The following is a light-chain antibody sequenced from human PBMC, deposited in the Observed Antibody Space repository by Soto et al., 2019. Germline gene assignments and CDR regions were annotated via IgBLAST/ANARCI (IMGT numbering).Light chain of an antibody. V-gene: IGLV2-14*01. CDR2: EVS. CDR1: SSDVGGYNY. J-gene: IGLJ2*01. Sequence: QSVLTQPASVSGSPGQSITISCTGTSSDVGGYNYVSWYQQHPGKAPKLMIYEVSNRPSGVSNRFSGSKSGNTASLTISGLQSEDEADYYCSSYKSSSPVVSAGGTQLPVL. CDR3: SSYKSSSPVV.